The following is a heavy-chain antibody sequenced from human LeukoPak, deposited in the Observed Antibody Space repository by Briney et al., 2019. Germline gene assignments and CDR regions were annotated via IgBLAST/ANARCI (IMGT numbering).Heavy chain of an antibody. V-gene: IGHV4-39*07. CDR1: GGSISSSSYY. D-gene: IGHD6-19*01. J-gene: IGHJ4*02. Sequence: PSETLSLTCTVSGGSISSSSYYWGWIRQPPGKGLEWIGNIYYSGSTYYNPSLKSRVTISVDRSKNQFSLKLSSVTAADTAVYYCARTYSSGHDYWGQGTLVTVSS. CDR2: IYYSGST. CDR3: ARTYSSGHDY.